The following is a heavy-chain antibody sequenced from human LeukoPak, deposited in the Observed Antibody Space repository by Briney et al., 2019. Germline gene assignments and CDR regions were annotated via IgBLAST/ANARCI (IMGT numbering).Heavy chain of an antibody. D-gene: IGHD5-12*01. V-gene: IGHV3-74*01. J-gene: IGHJ4*02. CDR1: GFTLSSYW. CDR3: ARGYSGYFYY. Sequence: PGRSLRLSCAVSGFTLSSYWMQWVRQARGKGRVWVSRIDADGGTTNYAASVEGRFTISTDNAKNTLYLHMNSLRAEDTAVYYCARGYSGYFYYWGQGNLVTVSS. CDR2: IDADGGTT.